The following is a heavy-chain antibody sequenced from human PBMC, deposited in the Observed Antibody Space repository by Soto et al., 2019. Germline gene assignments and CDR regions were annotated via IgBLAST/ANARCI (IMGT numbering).Heavy chain of an antibody. Sequence: PGGSLRLSCAASGFTFSSYAMSWVRQAPGKGLEWVSAISGSGGSTYYADSVKGRFTISRDNSKNTLYLQMNSLRAEDTAVYYCAKGQTTYYDFWSGLSVLYFDYWGQGTLVTVSS. CDR1: GFTFSSYA. CDR2: ISGSGGST. J-gene: IGHJ4*02. D-gene: IGHD3-3*01. V-gene: IGHV3-23*01. CDR3: AKGQTTYYDFWSGLSVLYFDY.